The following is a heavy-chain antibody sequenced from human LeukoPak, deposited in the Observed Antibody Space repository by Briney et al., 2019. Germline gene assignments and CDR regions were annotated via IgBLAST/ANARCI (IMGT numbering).Heavy chain of an antibody. CDR3: ARDRATVTTLTADAFDI. CDR2: IIPIFGTA. CDR1: GGTFSSYA. D-gene: IGHD4-17*01. V-gene: IGHV1-69*05. Sequence: SVKVSCKASGGTFSSYAISWVRQAPGQGLEWMGGIIPIFGTANYAQKFQGRVTMTRDTSTSTVYMELSSLRSEDTAVYYCARDRATVTTLTADAFDIWGQGTMVTVSS. J-gene: IGHJ3*02.